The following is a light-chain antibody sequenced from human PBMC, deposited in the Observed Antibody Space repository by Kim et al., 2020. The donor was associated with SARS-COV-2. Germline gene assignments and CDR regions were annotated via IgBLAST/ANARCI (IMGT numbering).Light chain of an antibody. CDR1: ESVSTY. J-gene: IGKJ4*01. CDR2: DGA. Sequence: LSPGDRATLSCRASESVSTYLAWYQQKPGQAPRLLIYDGAKRATGIPPRFSGSGSGTDFTLTISSLEPEDFAVYYCQQRYNWPPLTFGGGTKLEI. V-gene: IGKV3-11*01. CDR3: QQRYNWPPLT.